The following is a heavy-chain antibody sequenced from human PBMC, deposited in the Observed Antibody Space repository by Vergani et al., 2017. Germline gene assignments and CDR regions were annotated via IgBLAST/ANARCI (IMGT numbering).Heavy chain of an antibody. J-gene: IGHJ5*02. Sequence: QVQLQQWGAGLLKPSETLSLTCAVYGGSFSGYYWSWIRQPPGKGLEWIGEINHSGSTNYNPSLKSRVTISVDTSKNQFSLKLSSVTAADTAVYCCARGRRGRVVVIIRFDPWGQGTLVTVSS. CDR2: INHSGST. CDR3: ARGRRGRVVVIIRFDP. D-gene: IGHD3-22*01. CDR1: GGSFSGYY. V-gene: IGHV4-34*01.